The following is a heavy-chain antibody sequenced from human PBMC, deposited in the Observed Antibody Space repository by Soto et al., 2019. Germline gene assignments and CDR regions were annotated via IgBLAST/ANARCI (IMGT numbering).Heavy chain of an antibody. V-gene: IGHV4-38-2*01. D-gene: IGHD2-15*01. CDR1: GYSISSGYY. CDR2: VYHTGRS. CDR3: ARTDIVVVPTTLPHWFDP. J-gene: IGHJ5*02. Sequence: PSETLSLTCAVSGYSISSGYYWGWVRQPPGKGLEWIGAVYHTGRSFYNPSLKRRVTISLDTAKNEFSLKLTSVTAADTAVYYCARTDIVVVPTTLPHWFDPWGQGTLVTVSS.